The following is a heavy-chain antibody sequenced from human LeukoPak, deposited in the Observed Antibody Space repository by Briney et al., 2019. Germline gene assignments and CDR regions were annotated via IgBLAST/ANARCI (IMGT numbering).Heavy chain of an antibody. CDR1: GGSISSSNYY. Sequence: SETLSLTCTVSGGSISSSNYYWGWIRQPPGKGLEWIGTIYYSGSTYYNPSLKSRVTISVDTSKKKFSLKLSSVTAADTAVYYCARRRRRSRGAAAGRRFDYWGQGTLVTVSS. D-gene: IGHD6-13*01. CDR3: ARRRRRSRGAAAGRRFDY. J-gene: IGHJ4*02. CDR2: IYYSGST. V-gene: IGHV4-39*01.